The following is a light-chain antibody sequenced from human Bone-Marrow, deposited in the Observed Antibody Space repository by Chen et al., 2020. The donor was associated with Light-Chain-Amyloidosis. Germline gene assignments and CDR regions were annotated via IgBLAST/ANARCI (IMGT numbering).Light chain of an antibody. CDR1: QTVGSNY. CDR3: QEYATSWT. CDR2: GAS. J-gene: IGKJ1*01. Sequence: IVLAQSPGTLSLSPGERATLSCRASQTVGSNYLAWYQQKPGRSPRLLIFGASARATGIPDRFSGSGSGTDFTLTISRLEPEEFAGYYCQEYATSWTFGQGTRVEIK. V-gene: IGKV3-20*01.